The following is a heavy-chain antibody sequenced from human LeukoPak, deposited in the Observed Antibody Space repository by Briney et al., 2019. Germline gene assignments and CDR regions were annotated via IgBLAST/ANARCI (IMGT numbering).Heavy chain of an antibody. V-gene: IGHV3-23*01. J-gene: IGHJ6*02. D-gene: IGHD6-19*01. CDR2: IGTSVGST. Sequence: TGGSLRLSCVASGFTLNNYAMNWVRQAPGRGLEWVSTIGTSVGSTFYADSVRGRFTISRDNSKNTLYLQMNSLRAEDTALYYCAKSLWGVDGSGWFSYYYRHYGMDVWGQGTTVTVSS. CDR3: AKSLWGVDGSGWFSYYYRHYGMDV. CDR1: GFTLNNYA.